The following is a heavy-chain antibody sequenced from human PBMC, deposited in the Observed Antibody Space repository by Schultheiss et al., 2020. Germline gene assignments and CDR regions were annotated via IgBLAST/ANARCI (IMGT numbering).Heavy chain of an antibody. D-gene: IGHD6-19*01. CDR3: AKDPFARIAVAGTW. Sequence: GGSLRLSCAASGFTFSSYWMHWVRQAPGKGLVWVSRTNSDGSSTSYADSVKGRFTISRDNSKNTLYLQTNSLRAEDTAVYYCAKDPFARIAVAGTWWGQGTLVTVSS. CDR2: TNSDGSST. V-gene: IGHV3-74*01. CDR1: GFTFSSYW. J-gene: IGHJ4*02.